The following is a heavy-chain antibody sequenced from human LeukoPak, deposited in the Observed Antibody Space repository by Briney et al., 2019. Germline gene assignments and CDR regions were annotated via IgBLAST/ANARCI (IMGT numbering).Heavy chain of an antibody. CDR3: ARDDHDGISY. CDR2: IYYSGST. D-gene: IGHD1-1*01. J-gene: IGHJ4*02. Sequence: PSETLSLTCTVPGGSISSYYWSWIRQPPGKGLEWIGYIYYSGSTNYNPSLKSRVTISVDTSKNQFSLKLSSVTAADTAVYYCARDDHDGISYWGQGTLVTVSS. CDR1: GGSISSYY. V-gene: IGHV4-59*01.